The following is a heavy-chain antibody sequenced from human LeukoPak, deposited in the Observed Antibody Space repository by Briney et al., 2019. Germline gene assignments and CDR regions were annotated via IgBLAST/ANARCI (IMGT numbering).Heavy chain of an antibody. J-gene: IGHJ4*02. V-gene: IGHV3-33*01. CDR1: GFTFSSYG. Sequence: PGGSLRLSCAASGFTFSSYGMHWVRQAPGKGLEWVAVIWYDGSNKYYADSVKGRFTISRDNSKNTLYLQTNSLRAEDTAVYYCARRGRGAAAGIFDYWGQGTLVTVSS. D-gene: IGHD6-13*01. CDR2: IWYDGSNK. CDR3: ARRGRGAAAGIFDY.